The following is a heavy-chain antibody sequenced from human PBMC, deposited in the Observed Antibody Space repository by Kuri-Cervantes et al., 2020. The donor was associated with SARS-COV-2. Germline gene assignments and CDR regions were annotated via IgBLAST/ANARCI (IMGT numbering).Heavy chain of an antibody. D-gene: IGHD3-3*01. Sequence: LTCAASGFTFSNAWMSWVRQAPGKGLEWVGRIKSKTDGGTTDYAAPVKGRFTISRDDSKNTLYLQMNSLKTEDTAVYYCTSNRGDFWSGYIDYWGQETLVTVSS. J-gene: IGHJ4*02. CDR1: GFTFSNAW. CDR3: TSNRGDFWSGYIDY. CDR2: IKSKTDGGTT. V-gene: IGHV3-15*01.